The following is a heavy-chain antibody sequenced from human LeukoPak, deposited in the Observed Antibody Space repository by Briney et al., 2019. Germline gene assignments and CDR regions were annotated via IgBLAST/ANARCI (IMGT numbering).Heavy chain of an antibody. CDR1: GGSISSSSHY. V-gene: IGHV4-39*01. CDR2: IYYSGST. J-gene: IGHJ4*02. D-gene: IGHD3-3*01. Sequence: SETLSLTCIVSGGSISSSSHYWGWIRQPPGKGLEWIGSIYYSGSTYYSPSLKSRVTISVDTSKNQFSLKLSSVTAADTAVYYCARLGVVFDYWGQGTLVTVFS. CDR3: ARLGVVFDY.